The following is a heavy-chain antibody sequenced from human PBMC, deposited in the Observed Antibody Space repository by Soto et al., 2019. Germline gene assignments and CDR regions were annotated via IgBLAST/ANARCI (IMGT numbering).Heavy chain of an antibody. D-gene: IGHD2-2*01. V-gene: IGHV3-48*01. Sequence: PGGSLRLSCAASGFSFSYYGMNWVRQAPGKGLEWVSYISTSSSNIYYADSVKGRFTISRDNAKNSLSLQMNSLRAADTAVYYCARETSTGNYYMDVWGKGTTVTV. CDR2: ISTSSSNI. J-gene: IGHJ6*03. CDR1: GFSFSYYG. CDR3: ARETSTGNYYMDV.